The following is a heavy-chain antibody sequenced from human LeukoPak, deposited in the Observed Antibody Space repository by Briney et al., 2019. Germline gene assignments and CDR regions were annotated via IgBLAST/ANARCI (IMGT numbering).Heavy chain of an antibody. CDR1: GFTFSDYY. J-gene: IGHJ4*02. CDR3: ARVPVATPSYYFDY. Sequence: PGGSLRLSCAASGFTFSDYYMSWIRQAPGKGLEWVSYISSSGSTIYYADSVKGRFTISRDNAKNSLYLQMNSLRAEDTAVYYCARVPVATPSYYFDYWGPGTLVTVSS. V-gene: IGHV3-11*01. CDR2: ISSSGSTI.